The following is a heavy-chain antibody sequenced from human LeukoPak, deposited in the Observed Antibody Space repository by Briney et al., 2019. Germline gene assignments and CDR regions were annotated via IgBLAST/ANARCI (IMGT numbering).Heavy chain of an antibody. J-gene: IGHJ4*02. D-gene: IGHD3-22*01. V-gene: IGHV1-2*02. CDR3: ARVDSTGYYRGRGPIDY. Sequence: ASVKVSCKASGYTFTGYYIHWVRQAPGQGLEWMGWINPNSGGTNYAQRVQGRVTMTRDTSISTAYMDLSRLRPDDTAVYYCARVDSTGYYRGRGPIDYWGQGTLVTVSS. CDR2: INPNSGGT. CDR1: GYTFTGYY.